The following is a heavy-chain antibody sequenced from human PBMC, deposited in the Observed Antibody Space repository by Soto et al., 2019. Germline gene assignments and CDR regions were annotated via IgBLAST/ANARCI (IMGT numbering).Heavy chain of an antibody. CDR3: ARRDFYGGNFDL. D-gene: IGHD4-17*01. J-gene: IGHJ2*01. Sequence: QLQLQESGPGLVKPSETLSLTCTVSGGSISSSNHYWGWIRQPPGKGLEWIGSIYYSGTTYYKPSLKSRLTISVDTSKTQFSLRLSSVIAADTAVYYCARRDFYGGNFDLWGRGTLVTVSS. CDR1: GGSISSSNHY. V-gene: IGHV4-39*01. CDR2: IYYSGTT.